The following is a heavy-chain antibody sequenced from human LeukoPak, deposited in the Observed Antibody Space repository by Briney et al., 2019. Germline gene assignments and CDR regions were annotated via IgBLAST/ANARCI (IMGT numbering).Heavy chain of an antibody. D-gene: IGHD2-15*01. V-gene: IGHV3-30-3*01. Sequence: GGSLRLSCAASGFTFSSYAMRWVRQAPGKGLEWVAVISHDGSNEFYADSVKGRFTISRDNSKNTLYLQINSLRAEDTAVYYCARQPCSGGTCYFDYWGQGTLVTVSS. CDR3: ARQPCSGGTCYFDY. J-gene: IGHJ4*02. CDR2: ISHDGSNE. CDR1: GFTFSSYA.